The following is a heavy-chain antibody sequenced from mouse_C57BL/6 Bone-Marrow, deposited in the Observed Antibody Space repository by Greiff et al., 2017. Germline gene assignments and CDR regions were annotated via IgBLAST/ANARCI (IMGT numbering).Heavy chain of an antibody. Sequence: VHLVESGAELVRPGASVTLSCKASGYTFTDYEMHWVKQTPVHGLEWIGAIDPETGGTAYNQKFKGKAILTADNSSSTAYMKRRVLTPENSAVYYFTRSTVVATDYWGQGTTLTVSS. D-gene: IGHD1-1*01. CDR3: TRSTVVATDY. V-gene: IGHV1-15*01. CDR2: IDPETGGT. J-gene: IGHJ2*01. CDR1: GYTFTDYE.